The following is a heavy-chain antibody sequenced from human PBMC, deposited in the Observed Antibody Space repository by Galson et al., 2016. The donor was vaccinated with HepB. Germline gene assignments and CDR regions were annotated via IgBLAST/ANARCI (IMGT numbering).Heavy chain of an antibody. Sequence: SCAASGFTFSNYWMSWVRQPPGKGLEWVGNIKRDGSEKYYVDSVKGRFTISRDNAENSLYLQMNSLRAEDTAVYYCARDGSGWLFDSWGQGTLVTVSS. CDR1: GFTFSNYW. CDR3: ARDGSGWLFDS. J-gene: IGHJ4*02. CDR2: IKRDGSEK. V-gene: IGHV3-7*01. D-gene: IGHD6-19*01.